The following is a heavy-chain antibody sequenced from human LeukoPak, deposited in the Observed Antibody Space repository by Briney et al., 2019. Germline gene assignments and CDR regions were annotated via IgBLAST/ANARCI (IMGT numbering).Heavy chain of an antibody. CDR2: IYSSGHT. CDR1: GGSISGYY. J-gene: IGHJ4*02. D-gene: IGHD6-13*01. CDR3: ASHSSAAAEDC. Sequence: SETLSLTCTVSGGSISGYYWSWIRQPPGKGLEWIGYIYSSGHTYYNPSIKSRVTISVDTSKNQFSLKLSSVTAADTAVYYCASHSSAAAEDCWGQGTLVTVSS. V-gene: IGHV4-59*08.